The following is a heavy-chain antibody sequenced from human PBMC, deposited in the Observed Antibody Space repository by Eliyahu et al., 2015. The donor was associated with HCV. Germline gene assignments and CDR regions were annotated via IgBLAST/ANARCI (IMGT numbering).Heavy chain of an antibody. CDR3: VKGRWSSSWSSGPTFGMDV. Sequence: EVQLVESGGGLVQPGGSLRLSCSASGFTFXSYALXWVRQAPGKGLKHVSAISSNGGSTYYADSVKGRFTISRDNSKNTLYLQMSSLRAEDTAVYYCVKGRWSSSWSSGPTFGMDVWGQGTTVTVSS. V-gene: IGHV3-64D*06. CDR2: ISSNGGST. J-gene: IGHJ6*02. D-gene: IGHD6-13*01. CDR1: GFTFXSYA.